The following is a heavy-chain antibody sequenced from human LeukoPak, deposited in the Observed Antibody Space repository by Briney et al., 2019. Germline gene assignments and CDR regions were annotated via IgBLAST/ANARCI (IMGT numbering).Heavy chain of an antibody. CDR1: GGSISSYY. J-gene: IGHJ2*01. D-gene: IGHD6-13*01. Sequence: SETLSLTCTVSGGSISSYYWSWIRQPPGKGLEWVGYIYYSGSTDYNPSLKSRFTISLDTSKNQFSLKLSSVTAADTAVYYCARQDHSSNWYGYCYFDLWGRGTLVTVSS. V-gene: IGHV4-59*08. CDR3: ARQDHSSNWYGYCYFDL. CDR2: IYYSGST.